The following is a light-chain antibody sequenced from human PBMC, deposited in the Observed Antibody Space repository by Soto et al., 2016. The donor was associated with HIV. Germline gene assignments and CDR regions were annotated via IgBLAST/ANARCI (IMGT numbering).Light chain of an antibody. CDR2: DDS. CDR1: NIRSKS. V-gene: IGLV3-21*02. J-gene: IGLJ3*02. CDR3: QVWDSSSDHRV. Sequence: SYVLTQPLSVSVAPGQTAKITCGGNNIRSKSVHWYQQKPGQAPVLAVYDDSDRPSGIPERFSGSNSGNTATLTITRVEAGDEADYYCQVWDSSSDHRVFGGGTRLTVL.